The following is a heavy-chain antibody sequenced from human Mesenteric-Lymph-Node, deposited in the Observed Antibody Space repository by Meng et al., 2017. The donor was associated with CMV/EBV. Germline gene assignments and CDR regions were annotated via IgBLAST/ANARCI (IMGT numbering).Heavy chain of an antibody. J-gene: IGHJ4*02. D-gene: IGHD2-15*01. CDR3: ARSPGWWFLDY. Sequence: SETLSLTCAVSGDSISSHYWWSWVRQAPGKGLEWIGEISHSGSTKYKSSLQSRVTISVDKTKNHFSLRLTSVTAADTGVYFCARSPGWWFLDYWGQGTLVTVS. V-gene: IGHV4-4*02. CDR1: GDSISSHYW. CDR2: ISHSGST.